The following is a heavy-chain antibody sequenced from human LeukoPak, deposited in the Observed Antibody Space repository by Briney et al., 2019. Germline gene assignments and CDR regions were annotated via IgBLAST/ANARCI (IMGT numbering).Heavy chain of an antibody. J-gene: IGHJ4*02. CDR3: ARGSYSSSWKTFDY. CDR1: GFTFSNYA. D-gene: IGHD6-13*01. V-gene: IGHV3-23*01. Sequence: GGSLRLSCAASGFTFSNYAMSWVRQAPGKGLEWVSGISGSDGTTYYADSVKGRFTISRDNSKNTLYVQMNSLRAEDTAVYYCARGSYSSSWKTFDYWGQGTLVTVSS. CDR2: ISGSDGTT.